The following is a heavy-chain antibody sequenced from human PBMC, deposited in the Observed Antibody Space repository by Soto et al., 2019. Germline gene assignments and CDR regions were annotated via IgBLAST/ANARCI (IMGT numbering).Heavy chain of an antibody. Sequence: QVQLVQSGAEVKKPGSSVVVSCKASGGTFSTYSISWVRQAPGQGLEWMGGIIPIFGTTNYAQKLQGRVTITADESTSTAYMELSSLRAEDTAVYYCARAPPYCPGGRCYSGHYYYYCVMDVWGQGTTVTVSS. V-gene: IGHV1-69*01. J-gene: IGHJ6*02. CDR1: GGTFSTYS. CDR3: ARAPPYCPGGRCYSGHYYYYCVMDV. CDR2: IIPIFGTT. D-gene: IGHD2-15*01.